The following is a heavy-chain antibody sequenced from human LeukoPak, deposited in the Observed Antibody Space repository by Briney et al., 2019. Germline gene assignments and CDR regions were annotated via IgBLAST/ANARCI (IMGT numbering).Heavy chain of an antibody. V-gene: IGHV3-23*01. Sequence: GGSLRLSCAASGFTFDDYAMHWVRQAPGKGLEWVSAISGSGGSTYYADSVKGRFTISRDNSKNTLYLQMNSLRAEDTAVYYCAKEFLDYYGFVDYWGQGTLVTVSS. J-gene: IGHJ4*02. CDR1: GFTFDDYA. CDR3: AKEFLDYYGFVDY. CDR2: ISGSGGST. D-gene: IGHD3-10*01.